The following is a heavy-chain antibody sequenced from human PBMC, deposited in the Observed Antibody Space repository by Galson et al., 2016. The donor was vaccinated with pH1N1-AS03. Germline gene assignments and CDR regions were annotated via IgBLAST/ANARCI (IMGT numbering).Heavy chain of an antibody. CDR2: IYTGGDT. CDR1: GLSVAKNY. D-gene: IGHD5-24*01. V-gene: IGHV3-53*01. CDR3: ERVDSSPYSDGWVPFYY. Sequence: SLRLSCAVSGLSVAKNYMSWVRQAPGKGLEWVSSIYTGGDTFYTDSVRGRFTISRDDSKNTIYLQMNSLRAADTAMYYCERVDSSPYSDGWVPFYYWGQGTVGTVAS. J-gene: IGHJ4*02.